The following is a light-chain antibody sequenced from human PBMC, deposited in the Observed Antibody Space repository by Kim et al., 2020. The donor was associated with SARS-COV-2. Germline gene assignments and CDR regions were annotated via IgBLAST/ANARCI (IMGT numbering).Light chain of an antibody. V-gene: IGLV3-19*01. CDR2: GKN. J-gene: IGLJ2*01. Sequence: VALGQTVRFTCQSDSLRRYYPTGCQQKPGQAPILVIYGKNNRPSGIPDRFSGSSSGNTASLTITGTQAGDEADYYCNSRDSNDNVVFGGGTQLTV. CDR1: SLRRYY. CDR3: NSRDSNDNVV.